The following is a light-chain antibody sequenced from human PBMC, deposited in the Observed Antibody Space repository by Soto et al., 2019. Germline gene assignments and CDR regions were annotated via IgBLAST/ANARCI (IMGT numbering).Light chain of an antibody. CDR1: QGISNY. J-gene: IGKJ1*01. Sequence: IQRHRAPSSLSASVGDRVTMTSRASQGISNYLAWYQQKPGKVPKLLIYAASTLQSGVPSRFSGSGSGSATEFTLTISSLQPDDSATYYCQQYYSFPWTFGQGTKVDIK. CDR2: AAS. V-gene: IGKV1-27*01. CDR3: QQYYSFPWT.